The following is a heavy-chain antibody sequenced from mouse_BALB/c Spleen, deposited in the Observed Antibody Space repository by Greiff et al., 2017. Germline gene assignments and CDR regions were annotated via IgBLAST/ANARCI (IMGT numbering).Heavy chain of an antibody. Sequence: VHLQQSGPELVKPGASVKMSCKASGYTFTSYVMHWVKQKPGQGLEWIGYINPYNDGTKYNEKFKGKATLTSDKSSSTAYMELSSLTSEDSAVYYCARNYGSSHWYFDVWGAGTTVTVSS. CDR1: GYTFTSYV. CDR3: ARNYGSSHWYFDV. CDR2: INPYNDGT. D-gene: IGHD1-1*01. J-gene: IGHJ1*01. V-gene: IGHV1-14*01.